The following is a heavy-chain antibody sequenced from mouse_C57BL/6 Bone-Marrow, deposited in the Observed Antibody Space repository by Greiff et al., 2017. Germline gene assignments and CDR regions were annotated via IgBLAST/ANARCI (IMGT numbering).Heavy chain of an antibody. CDR3: ARDYDD. J-gene: IGHJ3*01. D-gene: IGHD2-3*01. V-gene: IGHV1-26*01. Sequence: EVQLQQSGPELVKPGASVKISCKASGYTFTDYYMNWVKQSHGKSLEWIGDINPNNGGTSYNQKFKGKATLTVDKSSSTAYMELRSLTSEDSAVYYCARDYDDWGKGTLVTVSA. CDR1: GYTFTDYY. CDR2: INPNNGGT.